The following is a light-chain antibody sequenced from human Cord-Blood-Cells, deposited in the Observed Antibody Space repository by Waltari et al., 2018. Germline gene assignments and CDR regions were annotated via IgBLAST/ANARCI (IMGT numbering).Light chain of an antibody. J-gene: IGLJ2*01. CDR2: QDS. V-gene: IGLV3-1*01. CDR1: KLGDKY. Sequence: SYELTQPPSVSVSPGQTASITCSGDKLGDKYACWYQQKPGQSPVLVIYQDSKRPSGSRERFSGSSSGNTATLTISGTQAMDEADYYCQAWDSSTVVFGGGTKLTVL. CDR3: QAWDSSTVV.